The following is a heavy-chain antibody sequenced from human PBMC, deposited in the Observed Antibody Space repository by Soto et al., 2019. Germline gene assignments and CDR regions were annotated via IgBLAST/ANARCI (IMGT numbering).Heavy chain of an antibody. J-gene: IGHJ4*02. CDR1: GGSISSGGYY. CDR2: IYYSGST. D-gene: IGHD1-20*01. CDR3: ASSQKGYNWNYFDH. V-gene: IGHV4-31*03. Sequence: KSSETLSLTCTVSGGSISSGGYYWSWIRQHPGKGLEWIGYIYYSGSTYYNPSLKSRVTISVDTSKNQFSLKLSSVTAADTAVYYCASSQKGYNWNYFDHWGQGALVTVS.